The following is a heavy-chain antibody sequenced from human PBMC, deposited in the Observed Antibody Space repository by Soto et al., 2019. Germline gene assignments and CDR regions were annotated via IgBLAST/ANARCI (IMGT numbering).Heavy chain of an antibody. CDR2: ISGSGGST. V-gene: IGHV3-23*01. CDR3: AKSEGTRVGAVDY. J-gene: IGHJ4*02. D-gene: IGHD1-26*01. Sequence: EVQLLESGGGLVQPGGSLRLSCAASGFTFSSYAITWVRQAPGKGLEWVSTISGSGGSTYYADSVKGRCTISRDNSKNTLYLQMNSLRAEDTAVYYWAKSEGTRVGAVDYWGQGTLVTVSS. CDR1: GFTFSSYA.